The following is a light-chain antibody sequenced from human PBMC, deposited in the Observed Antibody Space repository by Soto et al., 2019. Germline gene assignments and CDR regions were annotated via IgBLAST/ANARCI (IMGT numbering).Light chain of an antibody. V-gene: IGLV4-69*02. CDR1: SGHSSYT. CDR3: QTWDTDIRI. Sequence: QPVLTQSPSASASLGASVKLTCTLSSGHSSYTIAWHQQQPDKGPRYLMKVNSDGSHNKGDGIPDRFSGSSSGAERYLTSSSLLSEDEGDYYCQTWDTDIRIFGGGTKLTVL. CDR2: VNSDGSH. J-gene: IGLJ2*01.